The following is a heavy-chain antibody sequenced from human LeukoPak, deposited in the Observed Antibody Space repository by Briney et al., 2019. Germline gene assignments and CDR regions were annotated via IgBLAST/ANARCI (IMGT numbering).Heavy chain of an antibody. Sequence: SETLSLTCTVSGGSLSSYYWSWIRQPPGKGLEWIGYIYYSGSTNYNPSLKSRVTISVDTSKNQFSLKLSSVTAADTAVYYCAREGPIIAVAGTGYFQHWGQGTLVTVSS. J-gene: IGHJ1*01. D-gene: IGHD6-19*01. CDR2: IYYSGST. V-gene: IGHV4-59*01. CDR1: GGSLSSYY. CDR3: AREGPIIAVAGTGYFQH.